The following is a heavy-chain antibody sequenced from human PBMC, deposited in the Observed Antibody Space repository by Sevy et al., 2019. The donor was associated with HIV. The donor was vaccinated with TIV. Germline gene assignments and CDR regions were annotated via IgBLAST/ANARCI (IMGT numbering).Heavy chain of an antibody. V-gene: IGHV1-18*01. J-gene: IGHJ4*02. D-gene: IGHD2-15*01. CDR3: ARPYCSGGSCYRWYFDY. CDR1: GYTFISYG. Sequence: ASVKVSCKACGYTFISYGITWVRQAPGQGLEWMGWISAYNGNTNYAQKLQGRVTMTTDTSTSTAYMELRSLRSDDTAVYYCARPYCSGGSCYRWYFDYWGQGTLVTVSS. CDR2: ISAYNGNT.